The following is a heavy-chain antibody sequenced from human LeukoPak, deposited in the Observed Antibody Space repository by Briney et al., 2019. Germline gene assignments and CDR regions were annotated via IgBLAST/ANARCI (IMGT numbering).Heavy chain of an antibody. CDR1: GGSVSSGSYY. Sequence: SETLSLTCTVSGGSVSSGSYYWSWIRQPPGKGLEWIGSIYYSGSTYYNPSLKSRVTISVDTSKNQFSLKLSSVTAADTAVYYCARTITMIVVVIAFDIWGQGTMVTVSS. J-gene: IGHJ3*02. D-gene: IGHD3-22*01. CDR2: IYYSGST. V-gene: IGHV4-39*01. CDR3: ARTITMIVVVIAFDI.